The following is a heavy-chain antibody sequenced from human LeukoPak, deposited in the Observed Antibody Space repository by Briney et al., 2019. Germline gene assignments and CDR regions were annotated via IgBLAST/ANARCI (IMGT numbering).Heavy chain of an antibody. CDR2: IYSGGST. CDR3: ARDGVVVAATRGAYYYYMDV. CDR1: GFTVSSYY. V-gene: IGHV3-66*01. J-gene: IGHJ6*03. D-gene: IGHD2-15*01. Sequence: GGSLRLSCVASGFTVSSYYVSWVRQAPGKGLEWVSVIYSGGSTYYADSVEGRFTVSRDNAKNSLYLQMNSLRAEDTAVYYCARDGVVVAATRGAYYYYMDVWGKGTTVTVSS.